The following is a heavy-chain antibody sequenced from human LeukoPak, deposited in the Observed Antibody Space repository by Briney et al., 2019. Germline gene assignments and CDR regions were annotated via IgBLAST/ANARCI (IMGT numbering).Heavy chain of an antibody. CDR2: INQDESEI. V-gene: IGHV3-7*05. CDR3: ARDKTVTTSLDY. Sequence: GGSLRLSCAASGFTFSSYWMNWVRQAPGRGLQWVANINQDESEIYYGDSVKGRFTISRDNAKNSLYLQMNSLRAEDTAVYYCARDKTVTTSLDYWGQGTLVTVPS. D-gene: IGHD4-17*01. CDR1: GFTFSSYW. J-gene: IGHJ4*02.